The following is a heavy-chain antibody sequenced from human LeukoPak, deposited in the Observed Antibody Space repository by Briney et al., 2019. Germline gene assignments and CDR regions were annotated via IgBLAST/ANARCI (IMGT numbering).Heavy chain of an antibody. J-gene: IGHJ4*02. CDR3: AREYSSSWYGDY. D-gene: IGHD6-13*01. CDR2: ISYDGSNK. V-gene: IGHV3-30-3*01. Sequence: GGSLRLSCAASGFTFSNAWMNWVRQAPGKGLEWVAVISYDGSNKYYADSVKGRFTISRDNSKNTLYLQMNSLRAEDTAVYYCAREYSSSWYGDYWGQGTLVTVSS. CDR1: GFTFSNAW.